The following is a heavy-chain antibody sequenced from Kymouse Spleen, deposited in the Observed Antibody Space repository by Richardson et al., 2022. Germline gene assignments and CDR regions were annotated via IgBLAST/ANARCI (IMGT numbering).Heavy chain of an antibody. Sequence: QVQLQESGPGLVKPSETLSLTCTVSGGSVSSGSYYWSWIRQPPGKGLEWIGYIYYSGSTNYNPSLKSRVTISVDTSKNQFSLKLSSVTAADTAVYYCARDGGSSFDYWGQGTLVTVSS. CDR1: GGSVSSGSYY. V-gene: IGHV4-61*01. D-gene: IGHD6-6*01. J-gene: IGHJ4*02. CDR3: ARDGGSSFDY. CDR2: IYYSGST.